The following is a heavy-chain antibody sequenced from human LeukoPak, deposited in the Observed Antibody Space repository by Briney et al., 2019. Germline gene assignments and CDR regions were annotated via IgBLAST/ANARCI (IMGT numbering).Heavy chain of an antibody. D-gene: IGHD1-7*01. CDR2: INPNSGGT. J-gene: IGHJ5*02. V-gene: IGHV1-2*06. Sequence: ASVKVSCKASGYTFTGYYMHWVRQAPGQGLEWMARINPNSGGTNYAQKFQGRVTMTRDTSISTAYMELSRLRSDDTAVYSCARDPLVGVRITGTVWFDPWGQGTLVTVSS. CDR3: ARDPLVGVRITGTVWFDP. CDR1: GYTFTGYY.